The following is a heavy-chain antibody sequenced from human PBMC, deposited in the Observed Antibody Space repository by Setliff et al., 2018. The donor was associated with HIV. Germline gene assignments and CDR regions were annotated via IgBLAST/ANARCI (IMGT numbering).Heavy chain of an antibody. CDR3: AREAVDYYARYSDY. D-gene: IGHD3-22*01. Sequence: SETLSLTSSVSGGSVSSVNYYWSWIRQPPGKGLEWIGYIHYTGSTTYNPSLKSRVTISVDTSKNQFSLELSSVTAADTAVYYCAREAVDYYARYSDYWGQGSLVTVSS. CDR1: GGSVSSVNYY. V-gene: IGHV4-61*01. J-gene: IGHJ4*02. CDR2: IHYTGST.